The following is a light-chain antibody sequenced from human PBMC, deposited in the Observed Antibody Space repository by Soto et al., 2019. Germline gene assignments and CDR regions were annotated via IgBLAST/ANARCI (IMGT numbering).Light chain of an antibody. CDR1: QSISSY. J-gene: IGKJ2*01. Sequence: DIQMTQSPSTLSASVGDRVTIACRASQSISSYLAWYQQKPGKAPNLLIYKASKLASGVPSRFTGGGSGTDVTLTINSLQPDESATYFCQQYNSYSYTVGQGTKLEIK. CDR2: KAS. V-gene: IGKV1-5*03. CDR3: QQYNSYSYT.